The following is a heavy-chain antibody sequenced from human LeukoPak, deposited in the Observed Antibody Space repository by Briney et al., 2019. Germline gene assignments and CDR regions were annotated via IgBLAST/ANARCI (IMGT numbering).Heavy chain of an antibody. CDR1: GGSISSYY. D-gene: IGHD3-3*01. CDR3: ARGPSYDFWSGHNFDY. V-gene: IGHV4-59*01. J-gene: IGHJ4*02. Sequence: SETLSLTCTVSGGSISSYYWSWIRQPPGKGLEWIGYIYYSGSTNYNPSLKSRVTISVDTSKNQFSLKLSSVTAADTAVYYCARGPSYDFWSGHNFDYWGQGTLVTVSS. CDR2: IYYSGST.